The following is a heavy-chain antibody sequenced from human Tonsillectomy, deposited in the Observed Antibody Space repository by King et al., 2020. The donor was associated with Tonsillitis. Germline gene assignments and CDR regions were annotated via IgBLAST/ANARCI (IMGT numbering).Heavy chain of an antibody. J-gene: IGHJ6*02. D-gene: IGHD6-6*01. CDR3: AKELGSSSSGFFGDYYYGMDV. V-gene: IGHV3-30*18. Sequence: VQLVESGGGVVQPGRSLRLSCAASGFTFSSYGMHWVRQAPGKGLEWVAVISYDGSNKYYADSVKGRFTISRDNSKNTLYLQMNSLRAEDTAVYYCAKELGSSSSGFFGDYYYGMDVWGQGTTVTVSS. CDR2: ISYDGSNK. CDR1: GFTFSSYG.